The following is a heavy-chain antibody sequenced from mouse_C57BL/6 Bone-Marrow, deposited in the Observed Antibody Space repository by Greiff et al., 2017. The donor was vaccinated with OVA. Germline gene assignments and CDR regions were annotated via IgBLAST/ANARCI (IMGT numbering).Heavy chain of an antibody. Sequence: EVKLMESGGGLVQPGGSLKLSCAASGFTFSDYYMYWVRQTPEKRLEWVAYISNGGGSTYYPDTVKGRFTISRDNAKNTLYLQMSRLKSEDTAMYYCARQVYYYGSSLYYYAMDYWGQGTSVTVSS. V-gene: IGHV5-12*01. D-gene: IGHD1-1*01. CDR2: ISNGGGST. CDR3: ARQVYYYGSSLYYYAMDY. J-gene: IGHJ4*01. CDR1: GFTFSDYY.